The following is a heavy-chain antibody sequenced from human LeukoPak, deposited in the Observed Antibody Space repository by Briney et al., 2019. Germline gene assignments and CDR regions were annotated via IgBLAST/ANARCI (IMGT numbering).Heavy chain of an antibody. J-gene: IGHJ4*02. Sequence: ASVKVSCKASGYTFTSYGISWVRRAPGQGLEWMGWISAYNGNTNYAQKLQGRVTMTTDTSTSTAYMELRSLRSDDTAVYCCARDYGDYVPLDYWGQGTLVTVSS. D-gene: IGHD4-17*01. CDR1: GYTFTSYG. V-gene: IGHV1-18*01. CDR3: ARDYGDYVPLDY. CDR2: ISAYNGNT.